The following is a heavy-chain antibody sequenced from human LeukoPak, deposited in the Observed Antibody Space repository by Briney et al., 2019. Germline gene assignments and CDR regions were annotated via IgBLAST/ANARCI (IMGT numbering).Heavy chain of an antibody. CDR2: ISSSSSYI. D-gene: IGHD6-13*01. J-gene: IGHJ4*02. Sequence: GGSLRLSXAASGFTFSSYSMNWVRQAPGKGLEWVSSISSSSSYIYYADSVKGRFTISRDNAKNSLYLQMNSLRAEDTAVYYCARDPVPGIAAAGTHWGQGTLVTVSS. CDR1: GFTFSSYS. V-gene: IGHV3-21*01. CDR3: ARDPVPGIAAAGTH.